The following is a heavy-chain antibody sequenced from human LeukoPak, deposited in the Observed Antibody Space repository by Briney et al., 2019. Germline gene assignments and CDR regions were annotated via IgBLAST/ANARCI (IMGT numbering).Heavy chain of an antibody. CDR2: IIANSGVI. CDR3: VKDRKPNSRYNFDY. J-gene: IGHJ4*02. V-gene: IGHV3-23*01. D-gene: IGHD5-12*01. Sequence: GGSLRLSCAASGFTFSTYAMNWVRQAPGKGLEWVSLIIANSGVINYADSVKGRFTISRDNSKNTLYLQMNSLRAEDTATYFCVKDRKPNSRYNFDYWGRGTLVTVSS. CDR1: GFTFSTYA.